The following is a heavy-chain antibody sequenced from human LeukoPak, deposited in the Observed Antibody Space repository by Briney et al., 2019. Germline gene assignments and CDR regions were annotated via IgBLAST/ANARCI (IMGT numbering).Heavy chain of an antibody. CDR3: AKVGGYSSGWASFDY. CDR2: ISYDGSNK. V-gene: IGHV3-30*04. J-gene: IGHJ4*02. Sequence: PGRSLRLSCAASGFTFSSYAMHWVRQAPGKGLEWVAVISYDGSNKYYADSVKGRFTISRDNSKNTLYLQMNSLRAEDTAVYYCAKVGGYSSGWASFDYWGQGTLVTVSS. D-gene: IGHD6-19*01. CDR1: GFTFSSYA.